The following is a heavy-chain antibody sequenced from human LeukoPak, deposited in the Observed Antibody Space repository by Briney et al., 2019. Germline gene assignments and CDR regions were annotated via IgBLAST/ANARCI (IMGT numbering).Heavy chain of an antibody. J-gene: IGHJ6*03. CDR2: FDPEDGET. D-gene: IGHD3-9*01. CDR3: ARGGYYDILSAYYYMDV. Sequence: ASVKVSCKVSGYTLTELSMHWVRQAPGKGLEWMGGFDPEDGETIYAQKFQGRVTITADESTSTAYMELSSLRSEDTAVYYCARGGYYDILSAYYYMDVWGKGTTVTISS. CDR1: GYTLTELS. V-gene: IGHV1-24*01.